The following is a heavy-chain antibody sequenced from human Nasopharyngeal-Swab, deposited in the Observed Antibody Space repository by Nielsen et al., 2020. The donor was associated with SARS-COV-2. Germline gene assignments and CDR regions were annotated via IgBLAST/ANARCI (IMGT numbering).Heavy chain of an antibody. V-gene: IGHV3-7*01. CDR3: ARESYYGMDV. J-gene: IGHJ6*02. Sequence: GGSLRLSCVASGFTYDDYAMHWVRQAPGKGLEWVANIKQDGSEKYYVDSVKGRFTISRDNAKNSLYLQMNSLRAEDTAVYYCARESYYGMDVWGQGTTVTVSS. CDR2: IKQDGSEK. CDR1: GFTYDDYA.